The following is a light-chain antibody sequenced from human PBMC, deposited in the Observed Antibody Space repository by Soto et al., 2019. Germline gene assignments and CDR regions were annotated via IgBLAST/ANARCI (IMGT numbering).Light chain of an antibody. J-gene: IGKJ1*01. CDR2: DAS. CDR3: QQFHSFPWT. CDR1: QTIHSF. V-gene: IGKV1-5*01. Sequence: DIQMTQSPSTLSASVGDRVTITCRASQTIHSFLAWYQQKAGKAPKLLIDDASNLESGVPSRFSGSGSGTEFTLSVSSLQPDDFATFYCQQFHSFPWTFGQGTKVEI.